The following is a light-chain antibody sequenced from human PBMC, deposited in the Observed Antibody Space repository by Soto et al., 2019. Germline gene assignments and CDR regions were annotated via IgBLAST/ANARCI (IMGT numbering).Light chain of an antibody. CDR3: QQRSNSPPT. Sequence: ILLTQSPSTLSLSPGERATLSCRASQSVSSYLAWYQQKPGQAPRLLIYDASNRATGIPARFSGSGSGTDFTLTISSLEPEDFAVYYCQQRSNSPPTFGQGTKVDNK. CDR2: DAS. V-gene: IGKV3-11*01. CDR1: QSVSSY. J-gene: IGKJ1*01.